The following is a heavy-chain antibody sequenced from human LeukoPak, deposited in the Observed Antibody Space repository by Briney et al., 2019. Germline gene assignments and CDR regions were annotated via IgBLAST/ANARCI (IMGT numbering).Heavy chain of an antibody. J-gene: IGHJ6*03. D-gene: IGHD1-1*01. V-gene: IGHV1-8*01. CDR2: MNPKSGKT. CDR3: AGGRVERGYDYYYYRDV. CDR1: LYTLTSYD. Sequence: ALVNVSFKSSLYTLTSYDINWVRQATAQGVAWMGWMNPKSGKTGYAQKFKGRATMHRNTPRSTAYMELSSLRSEEPAVYFCAGGRVERGYDYYYYRDVWGKGTTVTISS.